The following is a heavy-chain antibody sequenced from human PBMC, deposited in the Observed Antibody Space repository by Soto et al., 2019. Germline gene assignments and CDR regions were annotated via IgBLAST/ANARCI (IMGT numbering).Heavy chain of an antibody. Sequence: QVQLVQSGAEVKKPGASVKVSCKASGYTFTSHDISWVRQATGQGLAWMGWISPYNGNTNYAQRLQGRVTMTADTSTSTAYMELRSLRSDDTAVYYCVRDTRFYFDSSGQHYWGQGTLVTVSS. CDR3: VRDTRFYFDSSGQHY. D-gene: IGHD3-22*01. J-gene: IGHJ4*02. CDR2: ISPYNGNT. V-gene: IGHV1-18*01. CDR1: GYTFTSHD.